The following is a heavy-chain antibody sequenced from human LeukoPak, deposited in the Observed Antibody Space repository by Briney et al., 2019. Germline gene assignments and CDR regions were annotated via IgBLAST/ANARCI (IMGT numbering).Heavy chain of an antibody. D-gene: IGHD3-9*01. CDR2: INHNGST. J-gene: IGHJ6*04. Sequence: PSETLSLTCAVYGGSFSGYYWSWIRQPPGKGLEWIGEINHNGSTNYNPSLKSRVTISVDTSKNQFSLKLSSVTAADTAVYYCARGPNYISTGYYKGGPYYYYGMDVWGKGTTVTVSS. V-gene: IGHV4-34*01. CDR3: ARGPNYISTGYYKGGPYYYYGMDV. CDR1: GGSFSGYY.